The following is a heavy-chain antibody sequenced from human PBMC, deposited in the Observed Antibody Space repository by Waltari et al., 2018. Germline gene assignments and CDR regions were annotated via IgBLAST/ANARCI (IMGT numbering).Heavy chain of an antibody. J-gene: IGHJ4*02. V-gene: IGHV1-24*01. CDR2: FEREDGET. Sequence: QVQLVQSGAEVKKPGASVKVSCKVSGYTLTELSMHWVRQAPGKGLEWMGVFEREDGETINAQKFQGRVTMTEDTTTDTAYMELSSLRSEDTAVYYCATGCPYDYVWGSYRYWGQGTLVTVSS. D-gene: IGHD3-16*02. CDR1: GYTLTELS. CDR3: ATGCPYDYVWGSYRY.